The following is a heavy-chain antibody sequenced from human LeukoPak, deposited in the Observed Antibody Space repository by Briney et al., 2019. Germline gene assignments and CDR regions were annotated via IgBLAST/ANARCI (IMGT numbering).Heavy chain of an antibody. CDR2: INPSGGIT. CDR1: GYTFTSYY. J-gene: IGHJ4*02. CDR3: ARSPGGAGPLDY. Sequence: ASVKVSCKASGYTFTSYYMHWVRQAPGQGLEWMGIINPSGGITHYAQKFQGRVTITRATSTSTVYMELRSLRSEDTAVYYCARSPGGAGPLDYWGQGTLVTVSS. D-gene: IGHD6-19*01. V-gene: IGHV1-46*01.